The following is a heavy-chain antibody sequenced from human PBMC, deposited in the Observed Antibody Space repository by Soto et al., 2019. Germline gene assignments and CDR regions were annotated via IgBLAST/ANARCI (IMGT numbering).Heavy chain of an antibody. CDR3: ARVEAAGGYYYYGMDV. J-gene: IGHJ6*02. Sequence: ASVKVSCKASGYTFTSYYMHWVRQAPGQGLEWMGIINPSGGSTSYAQKFQGRVTMTRDTSTSTVYMELSSLRSEDTAVYYCARVEAAGGYYYYGMDVWGQGTTVTVSS. V-gene: IGHV1-46*01. D-gene: IGHD6-13*01. CDR2: INPSGGST. CDR1: GYTFTSYY.